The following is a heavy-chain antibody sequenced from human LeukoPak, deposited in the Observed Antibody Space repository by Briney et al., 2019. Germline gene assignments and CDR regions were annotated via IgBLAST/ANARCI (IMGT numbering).Heavy chain of an antibody. J-gene: IGHJ6*03. Sequence: PGRSLRLSCAASGFSFADATMHWVRQVPGKGLEWVSGINWNSGTMGYADSVKGRFTVSRDNAKNSLYLQMNSLKTEDTALYHCAKDPYMDVWGEGTTVTVSS. CDR2: INWNSGTM. V-gene: IGHV3-9*01. CDR1: GFSFADAT. CDR3: AKDPYMDV.